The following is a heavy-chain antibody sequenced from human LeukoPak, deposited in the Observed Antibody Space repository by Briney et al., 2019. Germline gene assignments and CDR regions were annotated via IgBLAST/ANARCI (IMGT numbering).Heavy chain of an antibody. D-gene: IGHD3-10*01. V-gene: IGHV4-59*01. Sequence: SETLSLTCTVSGGSISSYYWSWIRQPPGKGLEWVGHIYYLGSTNYNPSLKSRVTISMDTSKNYFSLRLNSVIAADTAVYYCARDRPGSYWYFDLWGRGTLVTVSS. J-gene: IGHJ2*01. CDR2: IYYLGST. CDR1: GGSISSYY. CDR3: ARDRPGSYWYFDL.